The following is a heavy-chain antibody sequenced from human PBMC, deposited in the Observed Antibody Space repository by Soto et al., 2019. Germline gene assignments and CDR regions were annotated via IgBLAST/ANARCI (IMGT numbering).Heavy chain of an antibody. V-gene: IGHV1-46*01. CDR1: GYSFTSHY. J-gene: IGHJ4*02. D-gene: IGHD4-17*01. CDR2: IYPGGVNI. CDR3: AKEGYGDYAIYFDY. Sequence: ASVKVSCKAIGYSFTSHYMHWVRQAPGQGLEWMGTIYPGGVNIGYAQKFKSRVTMTKDTSTSTVYMELNSLTSEDTAVYYCAKEGYGDYAIYFDYWGQGTLVTVSS.